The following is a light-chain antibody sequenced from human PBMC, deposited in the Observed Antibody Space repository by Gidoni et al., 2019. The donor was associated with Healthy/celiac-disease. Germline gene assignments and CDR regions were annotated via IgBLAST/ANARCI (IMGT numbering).Light chain of an antibody. CDR2: GAS. CDR1: QRVSSN. J-gene: IGKJ1*01. Sequence: EIVMTQSPATLSLSPGERATLSCRASQRVSSNLAWSQQNPGQAPRLLIYGASTRATGIPARFSGSGSGTEFTLTISRLQSEDFAVYYCQQYNNWPRTFGQGTKVEIK. CDR3: QQYNNWPRT. V-gene: IGKV3-15*01.